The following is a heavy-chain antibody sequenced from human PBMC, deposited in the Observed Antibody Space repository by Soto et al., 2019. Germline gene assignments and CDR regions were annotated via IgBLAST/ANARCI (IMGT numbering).Heavy chain of an antibody. J-gene: IGHJ5*02. Sequence: ASVKVSCKASGYTFFTYDISWVRQAPGQGLEWMGWVSTYSGDTKYAQKFQGRVTMTTDTSTTTAYLELRSLRSDDTAVYYCARHHGPTTSENWFDPWGQGTLVTVSS. CDR3: ARHHGPTTSENWFDP. CDR2: VSTYSGDT. V-gene: IGHV1-18*01. D-gene: IGHD5-12*01. CDR1: GYTFFTYD.